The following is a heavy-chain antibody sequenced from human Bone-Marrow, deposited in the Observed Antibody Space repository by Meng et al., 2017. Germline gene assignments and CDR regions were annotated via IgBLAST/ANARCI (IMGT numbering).Heavy chain of an antibody. CDR2: IHYSGST. CDR3: ARQGDTAMATFDY. D-gene: IGHD5-18*01. J-gene: IGHJ4*02. CDR1: GGSISSGTYY. V-gene: IGHV4-31*03. Sequence: QVQLQESGPGLVKPSQTLSLTCTVSGGSISSGTYYWGWIRQLPGKGLEWIAYIHYSGSTYYTPSLESRVTISIDTSKNQFSLKLSSVTAADTAIYYCARQGDTAMATFDYWGQGTLVTVSS.